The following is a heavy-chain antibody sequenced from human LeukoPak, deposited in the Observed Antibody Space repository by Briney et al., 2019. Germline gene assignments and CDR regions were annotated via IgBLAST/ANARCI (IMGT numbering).Heavy chain of an antibody. CDR1: GGSFSGYY. Sequence: SETLSLTCAVYGGSFSGYYWSWIRQPPGKGLEWIGEINHSGSTNYNPSLKSRVTISVDTSKNQFSLKLSSVTAAGTAVYYCARVAMVYDYVWGSYRPHNYFDYWGQGTLVTVSS. V-gene: IGHV4-34*01. J-gene: IGHJ4*02. CDR2: INHSGST. D-gene: IGHD3-16*02. CDR3: ARVAMVYDYVWGSYRPHNYFDY.